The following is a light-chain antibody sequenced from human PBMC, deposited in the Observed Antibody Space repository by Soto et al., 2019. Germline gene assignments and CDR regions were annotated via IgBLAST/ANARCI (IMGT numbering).Light chain of an antibody. J-gene: IGKJ4*01. CDR1: QSVRSSN. CDR2: GAS. V-gene: IGKV3-20*01. Sequence: EIVLTQSPGTLSLSPGERAILSCRASQSVRSSNLAWYRQKPGQAPRLLINGASSRATGIPDRFSGSGSGTDFTLTISRLEPEDFAVYYCQQYGSSPLTFGGGTKVEI. CDR3: QQYGSSPLT.